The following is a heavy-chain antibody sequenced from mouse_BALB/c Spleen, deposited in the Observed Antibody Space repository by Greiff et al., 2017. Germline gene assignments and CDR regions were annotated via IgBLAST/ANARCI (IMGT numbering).Heavy chain of an antibody. Sequence: EVQLVESGPGLVKPSQSLSLTCSVTGYSITSGYYWNWIRQFPGNKLEWMGYISYDGSNNYNPSLKNRISITRDTSKNQFFLKLNSVTTEDTATYYCARGGDYYGSSSGFDYWGQGTTLTVSS. D-gene: IGHD1-1*01. CDR3: ARGGDYYGSSSGFDY. CDR2: ISYDGSN. V-gene: IGHV3-6*02. CDR1: GYSITSGYY. J-gene: IGHJ2*01.